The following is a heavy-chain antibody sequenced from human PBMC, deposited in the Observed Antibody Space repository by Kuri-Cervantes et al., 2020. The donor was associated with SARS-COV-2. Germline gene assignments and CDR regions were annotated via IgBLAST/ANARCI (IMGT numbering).Heavy chain of an antibody. Sequence: GESLMFCCSSSGFSFGGYPMHWGRQAPGKGLEYVSAVSSDGANTYYADSVKSRFTTSRDYSQNTVYLQMNSLRAEDTAVYCCARDRVGADRYYYYMDVWGKGTTVTVSS. CDR1: GFSFGGYP. V-gene: IGHV3-64*04. CDR2: VSSDGANT. CDR3: ARDRVGADRYYYYMDV. D-gene: IGHD3-16*01. J-gene: IGHJ6*03.